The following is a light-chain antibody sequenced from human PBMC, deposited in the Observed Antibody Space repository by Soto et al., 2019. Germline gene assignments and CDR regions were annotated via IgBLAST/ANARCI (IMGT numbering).Light chain of an antibody. Sequence: QSVLTQPASVSGSPGQSITISCTGTSSEIGGYNYVSWYQQHSGKAPKLMIYDVSNRPSGVSNRFSGSKSGNTASLTISGLQAEDEADYYCSSYTSSSTLYAFGTGTKVTVL. J-gene: IGLJ1*01. V-gene: IGLV2-14*01. CDR3: SSYTSSSTLYA. CDR1: SSEIGGYNY. CDR2: DVS.